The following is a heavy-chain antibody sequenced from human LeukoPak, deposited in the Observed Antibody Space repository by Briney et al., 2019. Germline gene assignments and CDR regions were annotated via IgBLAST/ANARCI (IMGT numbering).Heavy chain of an antibody. CDR2: IYDIGST. Sequence: SETLSLTCTVSGGSISGHYWTWIRQPPGKGLEWIGYIYDIGSTTYNPSLKSRVTISVDTSKNQFSLKLSSVTAADTAVYYCAKDPDSFAIAGWFDPWGQGTLVTVSS. CDR3: AKDPDSFAIAGWFDP. CDR1: GGSISGHY. J-gene: IGHJ5*02. V-gene: IGHV4-59*11. D-gene: IGHD3-3*01.